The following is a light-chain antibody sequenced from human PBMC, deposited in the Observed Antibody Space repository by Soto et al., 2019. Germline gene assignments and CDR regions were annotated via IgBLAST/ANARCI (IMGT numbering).Light chain of an antibody. CDR1: QSVRSN. CDR2: RAS. CDR3: QQYNKWPIT. J-gene: IGKJ5*01. V-gene: IGKV3-15*01. Sequence: VMTQSPATLSMSPGEGATLSCRASQSVRSNVAWYYQKPGQAPRLLIYRASSRAAGLPDRFSGSGSETEFTLTITTLQSEDFAVYYCQQYNKWPITFGQGTRLEMK.